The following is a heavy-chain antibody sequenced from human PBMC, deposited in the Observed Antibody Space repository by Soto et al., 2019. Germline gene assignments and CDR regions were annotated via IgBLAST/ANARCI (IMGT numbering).Heavy chain of an antibody. CDR2: IIPIFGTA. Sequence: EASVKVSCKASGGTFSSYAISWVRQAPGQGLEWMGGIIPIFGTANYAQKFQGRVTITADKSTSTAYMELSSLRSEDTAVYYCARDPPPSYGMDVWGQGTTVTVSS. J-gene: IGHJ6*02. CDR3: ARDPPPSYGMDV. V-gene: IGHV1-69*06. CDR1: GGTFSSYA.